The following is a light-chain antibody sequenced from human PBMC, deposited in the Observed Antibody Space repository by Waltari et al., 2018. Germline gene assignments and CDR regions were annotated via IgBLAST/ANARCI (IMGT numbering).Light chain of an antibody. CDR2: RTN. CDR1: NANLGSNS. Sequence: QSVLTQPPSASETPGQRVTISCSGRNANLGSNSLYWYQQLPGPAPKLLIYRTNQRPSGVPDRFSASKSGTSASLAIDGLRSEDEAIYYCASWDDSHYVFGPGTQVTVL. J-gene: IGLJ1*01. V-gene: IGLV1-47*01. CDR3: ASWDDSHYV.